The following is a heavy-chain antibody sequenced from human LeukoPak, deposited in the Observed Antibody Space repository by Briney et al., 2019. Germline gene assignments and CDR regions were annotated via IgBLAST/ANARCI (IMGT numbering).Heavy chain of an antibody. D-gene: IGHD2-21*01. V-gene: IGHV4-39*07. J-gene: IGHJ3*02. Sequence: PSETLSLTCTVSGGSISSSSYYWGWIRQPPGTGLEWLGSIYYSGSTYYNPSLKSRVTISVDTSKNQFFLKLSSLTAADTAVYYCARVRIAPYAFDMWGQGTMVTVSS. CDR1: GGSISSSSYY. CDR3: ARVRIAPYAFDM. CDR2: IYYSGST.